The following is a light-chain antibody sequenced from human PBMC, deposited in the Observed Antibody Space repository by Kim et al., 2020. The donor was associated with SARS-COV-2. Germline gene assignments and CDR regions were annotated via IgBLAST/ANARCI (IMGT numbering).Light chain of an antibody. J-gene: IGLJ3*02. CDR2: YDN. Sequence: SYELTQPPSVSVAPGKTARITCGGNNIGSKSVHWYQQKPGQAPVLVIYYDNDRPSGIPERFSGSNSGNTATLTISRVEAGDEADYYCQVWDSSSDHPVFGGGTQLTVL. V-gene: IGLV3-21*04. CDR3: QVWDSSSDHPV. CDR1: NIGSKS.